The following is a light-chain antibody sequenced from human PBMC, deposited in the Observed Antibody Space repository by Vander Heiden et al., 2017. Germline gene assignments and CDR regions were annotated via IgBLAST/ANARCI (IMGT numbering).Light chain of an antibody. CDR3: CSYTSSVTLV. V-gene: IGLV2-14*03. J-gene: IGLJ1*01. CDR2: DVN. CDR1: SSDVGGYNY. Sequence: QSALTQPASVSGSPGQSITISCPGTSSDVGGYNYVSWYQHHPGKAPKLMVYDVNYRPSGSSHRFSGSKSGNTASLTISGLQPEDEADYYCCSYTSSVTLVFGTGTKVTVL.